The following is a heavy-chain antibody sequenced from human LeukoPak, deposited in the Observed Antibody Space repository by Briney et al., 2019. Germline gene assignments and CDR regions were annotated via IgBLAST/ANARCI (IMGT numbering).Heavy chain of an antibody. D-gene: IGHD5-18*01. V-gene: IGHV4-61*09. Sequence: SQTLSLTCNVSGGSINSGRYYWSWIRQPAGRGLEWIGHISTSGRASYSPSLKSRVTISVDTSKNQFSLKMSSVSAADTAVYYCARRLHGYTYGYVPWELYYYMDVWGKGTTVTISS. CDR3: ARRLHGYTYGYVPWELYYYMDV. CDR1: GGSINSGRYY. CDR2: ISTSGRA. J-gene: IGHJ6*03.